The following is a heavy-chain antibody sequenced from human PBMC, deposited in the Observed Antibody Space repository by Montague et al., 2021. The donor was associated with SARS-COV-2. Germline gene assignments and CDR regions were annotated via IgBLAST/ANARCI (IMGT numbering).Heavy chain of an antibody. J-gene: IGHJ3*02. Sequence: SKTLSLTCTVSGGSISSSSYYWGWIRQPPGKGLEWIGSIYYSGSTYYNPSLKSRVTISVDTSKNQFSLRLSSVTAADTAVYYRARFPTSYYYDSKAAPATPDAFDIWGQGTMVIVSS. CDR2: IYYSGST. D-gene: IGHD3-22*01. CDR1: GGSISSSSYY. CDR3: ARFPTSYYYDSKAAPATPDAFDI. V-gene: IGHV4-39*01.